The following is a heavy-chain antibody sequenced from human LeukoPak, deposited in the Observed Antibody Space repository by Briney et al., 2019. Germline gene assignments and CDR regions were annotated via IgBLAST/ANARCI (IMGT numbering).Heavy chain of an antibody. Sequence: GGSLRLSCAASGFTFRNYYMTWIRQPPGKGLEWVSHINSTSSYTNYPDSVKGRLTISRDNPKNSLYLQINSLRAEDTAVYYCATFWLTGDNSYWYFDLWGRGTLVTVSS. CDR1: GFTFRNYY. CDR3: ATFWLTGDNSYWYFDL. J-gene: IGHJ2*01. CDR2: INSTSSYT. V-gene: IGHV3-11*03. D-gene: IGHD5-24*01.